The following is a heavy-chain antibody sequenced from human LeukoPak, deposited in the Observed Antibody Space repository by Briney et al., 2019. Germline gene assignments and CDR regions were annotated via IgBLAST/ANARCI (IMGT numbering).Heavy chain of an antibody. CDR1: GFTLSSYA. CDR3: AKAREYYYYYMDV. CDR2: ISGSGGST. V-gene: IGHV3-23*01. J-gene: IGHJ6*03. D-gene: IGHD1-26*01. Sequence: GGSLRLSCAASGFTLSSYAMSWVRQAPGKGLEWVSAISGSGGSTYYADSVKGRFTISRDNSKNTLYLQMNSLRAEDTAVYYCAKAREYYYYYMDVWGKGTTVTVSS.